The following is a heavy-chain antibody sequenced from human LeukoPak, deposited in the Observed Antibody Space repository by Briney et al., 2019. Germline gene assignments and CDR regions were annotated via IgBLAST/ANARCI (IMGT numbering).Heavy chain of an antibody. V-gene: IGHV4-4*07. J-gene: IGHJ4*02. CDR1: GGSISNYY. D-gene: IGHD4-11*01. CDR2: IYISGTT. CDR3: ARGVTTSRFLDY. Sequence: PSETLSLTCSVPGGSISNYYWSWIRQPAGKGLEWIGRIYISGTTNYNPSLKSRVTMSVDTSKNQLSLKLSSVTAADTAVYYCARGVTTSRFLDYWGQGTLVTVSS.